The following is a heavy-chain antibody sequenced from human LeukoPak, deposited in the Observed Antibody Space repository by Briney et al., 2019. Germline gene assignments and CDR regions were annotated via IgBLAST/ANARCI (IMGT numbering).Heavy chain of an antibody. J-gene: IGHJ5*02. CDR3: ARVSPTYCGGDCSPRWFDP. CDR1: GYTFTNNV. V-gene: IGHV1-18*01. CDR2: ISAYNGNT. Sequence: GASVKVSCKASGYTFTNNVISWVRQAPGQGLEWMGWISAYNGNTNYAQKVQGRVTMTTDTSTSTAYMELRSLRSDDTAVYYCARVSPTYCGGDCSPRWFDPWGQGTLVTVSS. D-gene: IGHD2-21*02.